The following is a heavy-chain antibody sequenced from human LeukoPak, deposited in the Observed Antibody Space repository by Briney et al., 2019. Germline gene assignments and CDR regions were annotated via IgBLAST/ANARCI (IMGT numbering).Heavy chain of an antibody. J-gene: IGHJ4*02. D-gene: IGHD5/OR15-5a*01. CDR3: ARVESTGPVDY. V-gene: IGHV4-59*01. Sequence: SETLSLTCTVSGGSISSYYWSWIRQPPGKGLEWIGHIYYSGSTNYNPSLKSRVTISVDTSKNQFSLKLSSVTAADTAVYYCARVESTGPVDYWGQGTLVTVSS. CDR1: GGSISSYY. CDR2: IYYSGST.